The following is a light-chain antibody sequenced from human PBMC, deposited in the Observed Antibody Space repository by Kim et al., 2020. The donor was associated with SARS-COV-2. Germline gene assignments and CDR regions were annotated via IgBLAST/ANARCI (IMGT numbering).Light chain of an antibody. CDR1: QKIGNY. Sequence: DIQMTQSPSSLSASVGDRVTITCRASQKIGNYLNWYQQKPGKAPNLLIYAASSLQSGVPSRFSGSGSGTDFTLTINSLQHEDFAAYICQQSYSTPFTFGQGTKLEI. CDR3: QQSYSTPFT. V-gene: IGKV1-39*01. CDR2: AAS. J-gene: IGKJ2*01.